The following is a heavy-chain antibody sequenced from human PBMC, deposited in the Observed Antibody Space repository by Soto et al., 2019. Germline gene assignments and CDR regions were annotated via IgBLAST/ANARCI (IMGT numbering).Heavy chain of an antibody. CDR1: GFDFSSHG. D-gene: IGHD1-20*01. CDR2: IWHDGSKK. V-gene: IGHV3-33*01. J-gene: IGHJ4*02. CDR3: ARDDGITVLKY. Sequence: QVQLVESGGGGVQPGRTLRLSCTTSGFDFSSHGYHWVRQAPGRGLEWVSAIWHDGSKKYYADSVQGRFTVSRDDSKNTLYIQMSSLRPEDTAVYHWARDDGITVLKYWCQGTLVTVSS.